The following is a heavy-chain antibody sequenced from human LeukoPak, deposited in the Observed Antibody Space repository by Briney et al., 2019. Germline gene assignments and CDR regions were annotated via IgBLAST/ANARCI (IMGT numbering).Heavy chain of an antibody. D-gene: IGHD6-19*01. V-gene: IGHV1-18*04. Sequence: GESLRISCQASGYSFMTYWIGWVRQAPGQGLEWMGWISAYNGNTNYAQKLQGRVTMTTDTSTSTAYMELRSLRSDDTAVYYCARFGLGKHIEVAGIPFDIWGQGTMVTVSS. CDR3: ARFGLGKHIEVAGIPFDI. CDR1: GYSFMTYW. CDR2: ISAYNGNT. J-gene: IGHJ3*02.